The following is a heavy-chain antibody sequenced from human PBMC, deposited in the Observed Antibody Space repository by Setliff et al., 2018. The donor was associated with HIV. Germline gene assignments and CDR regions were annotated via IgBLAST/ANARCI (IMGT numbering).Heavy chain of an antibody. Sequence: SETLSLTCTVSADSLDGYYWAWIRQPAGKGLEWIGRIQISGSTDSNPSLMSRVTMSLDASKNQFSLRLISVTPADTGVYYCARDNGIELSVHYYFMDVWGKGTTVTVSS. D-gene: IGHD1-7*01. CDR3: ARDNGIELSVHYYFMDV. CDR2: IQISGST. V-gene: IGHV4-4*07. CDR1: ADSLDGYY. J-gene: IGHJ6*03.